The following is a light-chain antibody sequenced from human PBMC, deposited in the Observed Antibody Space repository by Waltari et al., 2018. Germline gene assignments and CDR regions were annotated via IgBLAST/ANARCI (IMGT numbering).Light chain of an antibody. J-gene: IGKJ4*01. CDR1: QSVSSRF. V-gene: IGKV3-20*01. CDR3: QHYGSSPPVT. CDR2: GAS. Sequence: EIVLTQSPGTLSLSPGERATLSCRASQSVSSRFLAWYQQKPGVAPRLLSHGASSRATGVPDRFSGTGSGTDFTLTISRLETEDFAVYYCQHYGSSPPVTFGGGTKVEIK.